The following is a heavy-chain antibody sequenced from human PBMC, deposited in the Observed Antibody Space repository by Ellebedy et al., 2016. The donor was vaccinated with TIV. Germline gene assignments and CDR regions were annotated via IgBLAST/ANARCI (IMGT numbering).Heavy chain of an antibody. CDR2: INHSGST. Sequence: SETLSLTXAVYGGSLSGYYWSWVRQPPGKGLEWVGEINHSGSTNHNPSLKSRFTISVYTSKNQFSLKLRSVTAADTAVYFCARRPYCSTTTYYGLDYWGQGTLVTVSS. CDR1: GGSLSGYY. J-gene: IGHJ4*02. D-gene: IGHD2-2*01. CDR3: ARRPYCSTTTYYGLDY. V-gene: IGHV4-34*01.